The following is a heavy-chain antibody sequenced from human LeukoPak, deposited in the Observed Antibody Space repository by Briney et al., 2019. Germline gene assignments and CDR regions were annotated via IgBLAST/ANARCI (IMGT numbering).Heavy chain of an antibody. D-gene: IGHD2-15*01. CDR2: IIPILGIA. J-gene: IGHJ5*02. V-gene: IGHV1-69*04. CDR3: AGSPGYCSGGSCYGRGRFDP. CDR1: GGTFSSYA. Sequence: ASVKVSCKASGGTFSSYAISWVRQAPGQGLEWMGRIIPILGIANYAQKFQGRVTITADKSTSTAYMELSSLRSEDTAVYYCAGSPGYCSGGSCYGRGRFDPWGQGTLVTVSS.